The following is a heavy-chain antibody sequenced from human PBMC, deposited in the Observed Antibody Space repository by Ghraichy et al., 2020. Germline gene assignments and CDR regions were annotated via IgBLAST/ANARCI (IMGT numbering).Heavy chain of an antibody. CDR3: ASSPYSSSWYVDY. CDR2: ISSGGST. CDR1: GFTVSTNY. Sequence: GGSLRLSCAVSGFTVSTNYMSWVRQAPGKGLEWVSVISSGGSTYYADSVKGRFTISRDNSKNTLYLQMNSLRAEDTAVYYCASSPYSSSWYVDYWGQGTLVTVSS. J-gene: IGHJ4*02. D-gene: IGHD6-13*01. V-gene: IGHV3-53*01.